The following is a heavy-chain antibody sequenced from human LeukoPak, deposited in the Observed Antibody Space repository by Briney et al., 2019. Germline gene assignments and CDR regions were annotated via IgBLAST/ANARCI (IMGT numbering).Heavy chain of an antibody. CDR1: GGSISSYY. J-gene: IGHJ3*01. V-gene: IGHV4-59*01. D-gene: IGHD4-23*01. CDR3: ARERRLLRGDAFDV. CDR2: IYYSGST. Sequence: SETLSLTCTVSGGSISSYYWSWIRQPPGKGLEWIGYIYYSGSTNYNPSLKSRVTISVDTSKNQFSLKLSSVTAADTAVYYCARERRLLRGDAFDVWGQGTRVTVSS.